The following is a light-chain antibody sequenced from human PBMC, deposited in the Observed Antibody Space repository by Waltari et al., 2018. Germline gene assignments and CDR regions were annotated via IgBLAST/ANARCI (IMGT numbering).Light chain of an antibody. J-gene: IGLJ1*01. CDR3: FSYAGSGIYV. CDR1: SSYVGSYYR. Sequence: HSALTQPASVSGSPGQSITISCTGTSSYVGSYYRFSWYQQPPGNPPKIMIYEDITRPSGASNRFSGSKAANTASLTISGRQAEDEADYYCFSYAGSGIYVFGTGTKVTV. V-gene: IGLV2-23*01. CDR2: EDI.